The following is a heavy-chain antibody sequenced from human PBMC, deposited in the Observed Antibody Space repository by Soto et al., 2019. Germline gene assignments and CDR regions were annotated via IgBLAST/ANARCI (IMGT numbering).Heavy chain of an antibody. V-gene: IGHV1-18*04. D-gene: IGHD5-18*01. CDR2: ISAYNGNT. J-gene: IGHJ6*02. CDR3: ASAVTGRDYYYGMDV. CDR1: GYTFTSYG. Sequence: ASVKVSCKASGYTFTSYGISWVRQAPGQGLEWRGWISAYNGNTNHAQKLQGRVTMTTDTSTSTAYMELRSLRSDDTAVYYCASAVTGRDYYYGMDVWGQGTTVTVSS.